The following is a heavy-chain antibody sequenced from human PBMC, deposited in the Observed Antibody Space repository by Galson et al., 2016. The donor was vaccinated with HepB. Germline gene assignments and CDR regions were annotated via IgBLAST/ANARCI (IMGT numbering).Heavy chain of an antibody. CDR3: VKDFGLRDSSGWSPGGFDF. Sequence: SLRPSCAASGFTFSGSAMYWVRQAPGMGLEHISALNAYGDSTYHADSVKGRFTNSRDNSANTLYLQMTSLRVEDTAVYYCVKDFGLRDSSGWSPGGFDFWGQGALVTVSS. CDR1: GFTFSGSA. J-gene: IGHJ4*02. CDR2: LNAYGDST. V-gene: IGHV3-64D*08. D-gene: IGHD6-19*01.